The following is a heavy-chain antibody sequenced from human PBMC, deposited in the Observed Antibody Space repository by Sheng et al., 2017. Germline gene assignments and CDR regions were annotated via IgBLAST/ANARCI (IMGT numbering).Heavy chain of an antibody. D-gene: IGHD5-12*01. J-gene: IGHJ5*02. CDR1: GGTFSSYA. Sequence: QVQLVQSGAEVKKPGSSVKVSCKASGGTFSSYAISWVRQAPGQGLEWMGGIIPIFGTANYAQKFQGRVTITTDESTSTAYMELSSLRSEDTAVYYCARVPQALEYSGYDWGSWFDPWGQGTLVTVSS. V-gene: IGHV1-69*05. CDR3: ARVPQALEYSGYDWGSWFDP. CDR2: IIPIFGTA.